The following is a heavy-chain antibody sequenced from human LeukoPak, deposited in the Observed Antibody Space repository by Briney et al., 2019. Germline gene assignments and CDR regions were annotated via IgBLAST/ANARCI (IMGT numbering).Heavy chain of an antibody. Sequence: QPGGSLRLSCAASGFTFSNYWIHWVRQAPGKGLVWVSRINSDGSSTSYADSVKGRFTISRANAKNTMYLQMHSLRAEDTAVYYCARSKRGYSYGFDYWGQGTLVTVSS. D-gene: IGHD5-18*01. CDR2: INSDGSST. J-gene: IGHJ4*02. CDR3: ARSKRGYSYGFDY. V-gene: IGHV3-74*01. CDR1: GFTFSNYW.